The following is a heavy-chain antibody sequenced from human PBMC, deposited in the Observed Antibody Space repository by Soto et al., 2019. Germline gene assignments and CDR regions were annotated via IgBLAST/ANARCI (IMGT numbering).Heavy chain of an antibody. CDR1: GFTFSSYG. V-gene: IGHV3-33*01. CDR3: AREPQYYDILTGPHYYYSMNV. CDR2: IWYDGSNK. D-gene: IGHD3-9*01. Sequence: GGSLRLSCAASGFTFSSYGMHWVRQAPGKGLEWVAVIWYDGSNKYYADSVKGRFTISRDNSKNTLYLQMNSLRAEDTAVYYCAREPQYYDILTGPHYYYSMNVWGQGTTVTVSS. J-gene: IGHJ6*02.